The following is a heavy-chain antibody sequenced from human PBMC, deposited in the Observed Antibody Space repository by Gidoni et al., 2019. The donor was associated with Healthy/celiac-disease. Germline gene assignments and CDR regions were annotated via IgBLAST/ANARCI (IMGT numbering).Heavy chain of an antibody. CDR2: IRSKANSYAT. J-gene: IGHJ6*02. CDR3: TSRPVGATTVHYGMDV. V-gene: IGHV3-73*02. D-gene: IGHD1-26*01. Sequence: LVESGGGLVQPGGSLKLSCAASGFTFSGSAMHWVRQASGKGLEWVGRIRSKANSYATAYAASVKGRFTISRDDSKNTAYLQMNSLKTEDTAVYYCTSRPVGATTVHYGMDVWGQGTTVTVSS. CDR1: GFTFSGSA.